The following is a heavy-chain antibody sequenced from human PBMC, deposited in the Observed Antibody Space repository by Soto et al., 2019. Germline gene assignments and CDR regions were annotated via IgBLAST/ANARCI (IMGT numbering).Heavy chain of an antibody. CDR2: IIPMFGAP. CDR3: ARPLRDLNYYHGLAV. J-gene: IGHJ6*04. V-gene: IGHV1-69*01. CDR1: GGTFTRYA. D-gene: IGHD4-17*01. Sequence: QAQLVQSGAEVQKPGSSVKVSCKASGGTFTRYAFSWVRQAPGQGLEWMGGIIPMFGAPNYAQKFQGRVTITADESTTTVYMDMTSLRSEDTAVYFCARPLRDLNYYHGLAVWGKVTTVIVSS.